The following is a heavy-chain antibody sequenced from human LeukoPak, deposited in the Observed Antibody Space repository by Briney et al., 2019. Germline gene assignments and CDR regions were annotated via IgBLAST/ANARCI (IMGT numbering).Heavy chain of an antibody. V-gene: IGHV3-7*05. CDR3: ASASWIHLWSQNFDY. Sequence: GGSLRLSCGVSGFTFSSYWMSRVRQAPGKGLEWVANIKQDGSDTYYLDSVRGRFTISRDNAKNSLYLQMNSLRAEDTAVYYCASASWIHLWSQNFDYWGQGTLVTVSS. D-gene: IGHD5-18*01. CDR2: IKQDGSDT. CDR1: GFTFSSYW. J-gene: IGHJ4*02.